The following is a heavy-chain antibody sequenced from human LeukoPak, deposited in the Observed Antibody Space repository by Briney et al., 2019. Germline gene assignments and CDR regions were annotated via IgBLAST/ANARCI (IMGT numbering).Heavy chain of an antibody. CDR3: ASSFHCESTGYHRPTES. CDR1: GLTVSSNY. V-gene: IGHV3-53*04. J-gene: IGHJ5*02. Sequence: PGGSLRLSCAASGLTVSSNYMSWVRQAPGEGLEWVSVIYSAGSSFDGSSHYADSVKGRFTISRHDSENTVYLQMNSLRVEDTAVNYCASSFHCESTGYHRPTESWGQGTLVTVSS. CDR2: IYSAGSS. D-gene: IGHD3-22*01.